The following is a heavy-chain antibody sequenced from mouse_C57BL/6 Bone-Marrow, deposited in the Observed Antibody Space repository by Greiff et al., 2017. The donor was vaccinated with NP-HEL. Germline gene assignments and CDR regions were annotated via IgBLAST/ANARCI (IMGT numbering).Heavy chain of an antibody. CDR2: IDPSDSYT. V-gene: IGHV1-50*01. CDR3: ARTITTVARRDY. J-gene: IGHJ2*01. CDR1: GYTFTSYW. D-gene: IGHD1-1*01. Sequence: QVQLQQPGAELVKPGASVKLSCKASGYTFTSYWMQWVKQRPGQGLEWIGEIDPSDSYTNYNQKFKGKATLTVDTSSSTAYMQLSSLTSEDSAVYYCARTITTVARRDYWGQGTTLTVSS.